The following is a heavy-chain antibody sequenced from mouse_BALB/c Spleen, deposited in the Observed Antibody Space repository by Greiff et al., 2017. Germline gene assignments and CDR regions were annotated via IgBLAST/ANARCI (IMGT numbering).Heavy chain of an antibody. D-gene: IGHD2-14*01. CDR2: ISNGGGST. Sequence: DVMLVESGGGLVQPGGSLKLSCAASGFTFSSYTMSWVRQTPEKRLEWVAYISNGGGSTYYPDTVKGRFTISRDNAKNTLYLQMSSLKSEDTAMYYCARHRYDEYYYAMDYWGQGTSVTVSS. CDR1: GFTFSSYT. V-gene: IGHV5-12-2*01. J-gene: IGHJ4*01. CDR3: ARHRYDEYYYAMDY.